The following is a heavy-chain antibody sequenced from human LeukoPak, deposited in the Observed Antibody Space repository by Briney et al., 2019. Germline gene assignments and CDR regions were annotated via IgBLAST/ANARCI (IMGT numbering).Heavy chain of an antibody. CDR2: IYHSGST. J-gene: IGHJ4*02. CDR1: GYSISSGYY. CDR3: ARRHSSGWFYY. D-gene: IGHD6-19*01. V-gene: IGHV4-38-2*02. Sequence: KPSETLSLTCTVSGYSISSGYYWGWVRPPPGEGLEWIGSIYHSGSTYYNPSLKSRVTISVDTSKNQFSLKLSSVTAADTAVYYCARRHSSGWFYYWGQGTLVTVSS.